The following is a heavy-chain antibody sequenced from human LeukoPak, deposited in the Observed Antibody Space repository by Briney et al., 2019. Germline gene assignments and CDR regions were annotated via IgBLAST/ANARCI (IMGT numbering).Heavy chain of an antibody. V-gene: IGHV3-23*01. CDR1: GFTFSSYA. D-gene: IGHD4-17*01. Sequence: GGSLRLSCAASGFTFSSYAMIWVRQAPGTGLEWVSAIRGNGGSTYYADSVKGRFTISRDNSKDTLYLQMNSLRAEGTAMYYCAGDPNGDYVGAFEFWGQGTMVTVSS. CDR2: IRGNGGST. CDR3: AGDPNGDYVGAFEF. J-gene: IGHJ3*01.